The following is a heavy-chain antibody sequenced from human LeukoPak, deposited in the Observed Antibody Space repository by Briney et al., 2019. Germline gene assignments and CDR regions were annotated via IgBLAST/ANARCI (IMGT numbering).Heavy chain of an antibody. V-gene: IGHV4-39*01. J-gene: IGHJ6*03. D-gene: IGHD6-19*01. CDR2: IFYSGST. Sequence: SETLSLTCSVSGGSISSNNYYWGWIRQPPGKGLEWIGSIFYSGSTYYNPSLKSRVTISVDTSKNQFSLKLSSVTAADTAVYYCARGGKKKVAGPTAGYYYMDVWGKGTTVTVSS. CDR3: ARGGKKKVAGPTAGYYYMDV. CDR1: GGSISSNNYY.